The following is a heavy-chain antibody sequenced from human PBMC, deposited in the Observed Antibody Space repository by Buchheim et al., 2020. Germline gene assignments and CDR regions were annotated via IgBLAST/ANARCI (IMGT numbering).Heavy chain of an antibody. Sequence: QLQLQESGPGLVKPSETLSLSCTVSGDSISSSSYYWGWVRQPPGKGLEWIGSIYYTGTTYYQPSLKRRVTISVDTSKNQFSLNLSSVTAADTAVYYCARAGENGAAAAAYNWFDPWGQGTL. J-gene: IGHJ5*02. CDR2: IYYTGTT. D-gene: IGHD6-13*01. CDR1: GDSISSSSYY. V-gene: IGHV4-39*01. CDR3: ARAGENGAAAAAYNWFDP.